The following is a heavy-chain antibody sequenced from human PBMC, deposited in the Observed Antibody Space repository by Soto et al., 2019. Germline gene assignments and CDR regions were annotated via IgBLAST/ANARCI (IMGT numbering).Heavy chain of an antibody. V-gene: IGHV4-4*02. CDR2: IYHSGST. CDR3: ARVLMLRLPPAFDI. CDR1: GGSISSSNW. J-gene: IGHJ3*02. D-gene: IGHD5-12*01. Sequence: QVQLQESGPGLVKPSGTLSLTCAVSGGSISSSNWWRWVRQPPGKGLEWIGEIYHSGSTNYNPSLKSRVTISADKSKNQFSLELSAVTAADTAVYYCARVLMLRLPPAFDIWGQGTMVTVSS.